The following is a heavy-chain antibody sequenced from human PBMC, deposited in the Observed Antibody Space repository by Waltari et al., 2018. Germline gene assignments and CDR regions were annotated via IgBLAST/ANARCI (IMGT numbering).Heavy chain of an antibody. CDR3: ARGVGATVY. J-gene: IGHJ4*02. CDR2: IYYSGST. V-gene: IGHV4-59*11. CDR1: GGSISSHY. D-gene: IGHD1-26*01. Sequence: QVQLQESGPGLVKPSETLSLTCTVSGGSISSHYWSWIRQPPGKGLEWIGYIYYSGSTNYNPPLKSRVTISVDTSKNQFSLKLSSVTAADTAVYYCARGVGATVYWGQGTLVTVSS.